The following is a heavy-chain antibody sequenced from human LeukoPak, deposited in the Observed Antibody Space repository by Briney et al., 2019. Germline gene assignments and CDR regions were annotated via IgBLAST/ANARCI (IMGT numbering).Heavy chain of an antibody. Sequence: ASVKVSCKASGYTFTSYYIHWVRQAPGQGLEWMGIINPSGGSTSYAQKFQGRVTMTRDTSTSTVYMELSSLRSEDTAVYYCASHQAEAGRDNYYYYYMDVWGKGTTVTVSS. CDR1: GYTFTSYY. CDR3: ASHQAEAGRDNYYYYYMDV. V-gene: IGHV1-46*01. CDR2: INPSGGST. D-gene: IGHD6-19*01. J-gene: IGHJ6*03.